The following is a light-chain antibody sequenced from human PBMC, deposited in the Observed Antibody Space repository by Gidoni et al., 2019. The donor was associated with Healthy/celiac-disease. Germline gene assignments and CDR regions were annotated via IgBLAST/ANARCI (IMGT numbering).Light chain of an antibody. V-gene: IGKV3-20*01. CDR2: GAS. CDR3: QQYGSSRT. J-gene: IGKJ1*01. Sequence: EIVLTQSPGTLSLSPGESATLSCRASQSVSSSYLAWYQQKPGQAPRLLIYGASSRATGIPDRFSGSGSGTDFTLTISRLEPEDFAVYYCQQYGSSRTFGQXTKVEIK. CDR1: QSVSSSY.